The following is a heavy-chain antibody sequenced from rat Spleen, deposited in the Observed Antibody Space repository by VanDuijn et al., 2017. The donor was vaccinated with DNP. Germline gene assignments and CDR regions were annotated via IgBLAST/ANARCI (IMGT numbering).Heavy chain of an antibody. Sequence: EVLLQESGPGLVKPSQSLSLTCSVTFYSITGSNHWNWLRKFPENKLEWMGHINGAGSTNYNPSLKSRISITRDTSKNQFFLRVNSVTTEDTATYYCARSDYYGRFRPFAYWGQGTLVTVSS. CDR1: FYSITGSNH. CDR3: ARSDYYGRFRPFAY. V-gene: IGHV3-3*01. J-gene: IGHJ3*01. D-gene: IGHD1-2*01. CDR2: INGAGST.